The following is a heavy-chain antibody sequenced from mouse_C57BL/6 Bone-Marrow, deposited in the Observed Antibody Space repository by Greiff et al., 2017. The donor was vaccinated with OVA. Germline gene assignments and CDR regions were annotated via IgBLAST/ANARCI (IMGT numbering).Heavy chain of an antibody. D-gene: IGHD1-1*01. Sequence: EVKLVESGEGLVKPGGSLKLSCAASGFTFSSYAMSWVRQTPEKRLEWVAYISSGGDYIYYADTVKGRFTISRDNARNTLYLQMSSLKSEDTAMYYCTRVGDYYGSSTWFAYWGQGTLVTVSA. CDR2: ISSGGDYI. CDR3: TRVGDYYGSSTWFAY. J-gene: IGHJ3*01. CDR1: GFTFSSYA. V-gene: IGHV5-9-1*02.